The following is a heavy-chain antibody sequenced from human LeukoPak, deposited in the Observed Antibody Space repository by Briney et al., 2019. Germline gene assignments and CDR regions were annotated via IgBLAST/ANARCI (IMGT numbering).Heavy chain of an antibody. CDR3: ARSPLVDDTSFDY. D-gene: IGHD6-6*01. CDR1: GGSISSSSYY. J-gene: IGHJ4*02. V-gene: IGHV4-39*07. CDR2: IYYSGST. Sequence: PSETLSLTCTVSGGSISSSSYYWGWIRQPPGKGLEWIGSIYYSGSTYYNPSLKSRVTISVDTSKNQFSLKLSSVTAADTAVYYCARSPLVDDTSFDYWGQGTLVTVSS.